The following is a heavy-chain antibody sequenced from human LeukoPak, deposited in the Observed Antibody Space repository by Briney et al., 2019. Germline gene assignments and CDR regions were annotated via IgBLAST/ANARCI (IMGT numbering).Heavy chain of an antibody. J-gene: IGHJ3*02. CDR2: INHSGST. V-gene: IGHV4-34*01. Sequence: SETLSLTCAVYGGSFSGYYWSWIRQPPGKGLEWIGEINHSGSTNYNPSLKSRVTISVNTSKNQFSLKLSSVTAADTAVYYCARLRGYYDAFDIWGQGTMVTVSS. CDR3: ARLRGYYDAFDI. CDR1: GGSFSGYY. D-gene: IGHD3-22*01.